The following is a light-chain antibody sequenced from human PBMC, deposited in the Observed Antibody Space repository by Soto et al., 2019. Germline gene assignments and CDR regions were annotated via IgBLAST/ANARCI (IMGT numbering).Light chain of an antibody. V-gene: IGKV1-5*03. J-gene: IGKJ1*01. Sequence: DIQMTQPPSTLSGSVVDRVTITCRASQTISRWLAWYQQKPGKAPKLLIYKASTLKSGVPSRFSGSGSGTDFTLTISGLEPEDFAVYYCQQRTNRPPITFGQGTKVDIK. CDR3: QQRTNRPPIT. CDR2: KAS. CDR1: QTISRW.